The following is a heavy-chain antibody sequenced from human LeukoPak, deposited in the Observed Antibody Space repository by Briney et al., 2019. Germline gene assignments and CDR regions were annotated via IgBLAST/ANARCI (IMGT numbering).Heavy chain of an antibody. V-gene: IGHV4-39*07. Sequence: SETLSLTCTVSGGSISSSSYYWGWIRQPPGKGLEWIGSIYYSGSTYYNPSLKSRVTISVDTPKNQFSLKLSSVTAADTAVYYCARDLDYYGSGELHWFDPWGQGTLVTVSS. CDR1: GGSISSSSYY. CDR3: ARDLDYYGSGELHWFDP. D-gene: IGHD3-10*01. J-gene: IGHJ5*02. CDR2: IYYSGST.